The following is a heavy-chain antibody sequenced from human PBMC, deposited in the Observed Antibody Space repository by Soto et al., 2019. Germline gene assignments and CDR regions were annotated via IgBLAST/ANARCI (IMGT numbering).Heavy chain of an antibody. V-gene: IGHV3-23*01. Sequence: AGECLRIACAACGLTFSSYAMAWVRQAPGKGLEWVSTISGTGTTTYYADSVKGRFTISRDNSKNTLYLQMNSLRTEDTAVYYCVKAVYLLDFDYWGQGTLVTVYS. J-gene: IGHJ4*02. CDR1: GLTFSSYA. CDR2: ISGTGTTT. CDR3: VKAVYLLDFDY. D-gene: IGHD2-8*01.